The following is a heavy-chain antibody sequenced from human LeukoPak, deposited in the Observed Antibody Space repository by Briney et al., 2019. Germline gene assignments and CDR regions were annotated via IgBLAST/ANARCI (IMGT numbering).Heavy chain of an antibody. V-gene: IGHV1-2*06. CDR2: IIPNSGAT. J-gene: IGHJ3*02. Sequence: GASVKVSCKASGYIFTAYDLHWVRQAPGQGLEWMGRIIPNSGATNYAQNFQGRVTLTRDTSISTAYMELSRLSPDDTAVYYCARGISGGFDIWGQGTMVTVSP. D-gene: IGHD2-21*01. CDR3: ARGISGGFDI. CDR1: GYIFTAYD.